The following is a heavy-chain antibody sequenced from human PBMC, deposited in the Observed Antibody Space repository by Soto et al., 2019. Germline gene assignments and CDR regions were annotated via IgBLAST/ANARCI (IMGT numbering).Heavy chain of an antibody. CDR2: ITSCGNT. V-gene: IGHV3-48*03. CDR1: GFTFSDYE. CDR3: TKEKSVMYSGYDAFDV. D-gene: IGHD5-12*01. Sequence: EVQLVESGGGLVQPGGSLRLSCVASGFTFSDYEMNWVRQAPGKGLEWVAHITSCGNTMYADSVEGRFTISRDDADNSLYLQMNNLRGEDTALYHCTKEKSVMYSGYDAFDVWGRGTMVTVS. J-gene: IGHJ3*01.